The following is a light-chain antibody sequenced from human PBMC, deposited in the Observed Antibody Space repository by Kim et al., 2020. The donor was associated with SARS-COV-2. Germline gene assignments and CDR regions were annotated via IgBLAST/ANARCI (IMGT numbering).Light chain of an antibody. CDR1: QNIGNY. Sequence: SVGDRVIITCRTSQNIGNYLNWYQKKPGKAPKFLISVASGLQSGVPSRFSASGFGTEFTLTISILLPEDFATYYCQQSYSPSQVTFGQGTRLEIK. CDR3: QQSYSPSQVT. CDR2: VAS. V-gene: IGKV1-39*01. J-gene: IGKJ5*01.